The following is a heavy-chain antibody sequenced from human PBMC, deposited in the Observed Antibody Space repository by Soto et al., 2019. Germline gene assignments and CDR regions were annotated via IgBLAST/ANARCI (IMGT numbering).Heavy chain of an antibody. V-gene: IGHV7-4-1*01. Sequence: ASVKVSCKGCGYNFNSHSINWLLQAPGQGLEWMGWINPNTGNPTYEQGFTGRFVFSVDTSVSTVYLQIFSLKADDSAVYYCARDRASASFDYWGQGTVVTASS. CDR3: ARDRASASFDY. D-gene: IGHD3-3*01. CDR1: GYNFNSHS. J-gene: IGHJ4*02. CDR2: INPNTGNP.